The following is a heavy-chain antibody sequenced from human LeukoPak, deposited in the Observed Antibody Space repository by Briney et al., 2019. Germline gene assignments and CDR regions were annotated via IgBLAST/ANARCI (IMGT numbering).Heavy chain of an antibody. V-gene: IGHV3-23*01. J-gene: IGHJ4*02. CDR1: GFTFSTYS. CDR3: AKDRAGTPWAD. Sequence: GGSLRLSCAASGFTFSTYSVSWVRQAPGKGLEWVSTIYPSGGSIYYADSVKGRFTISRDNSKNTVYLQMNSLRAEDTALYYCAKDRAGTPWADWGQGTLVTVSS. CDR2: IYPSGGSI. D-gene: IGHD1-1*01.